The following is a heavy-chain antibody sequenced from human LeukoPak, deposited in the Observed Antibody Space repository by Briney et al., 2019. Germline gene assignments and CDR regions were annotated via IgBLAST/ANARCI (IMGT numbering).Heavy chain of an antibody. J-gene: IGHJ4*02. V-gene: IGHV4-4*07. CDR1: GGSFSSYY. CDR3: AREEGIVRPYGDFWSGYYYFDY. CDR2: IYTSGST. D-gene: IGHD3-3*01. Sequence: SSETLSLTCAVYGGSFSSYYWSWIRQPAGKGLEWIGRIYTSGSTNYNPSLKSRVTMSVDTSKNQFSLKLSSVTAADTAVYYCAREEGIVRPYGDFWSGYYYFDYWGQGTLVTVSS.